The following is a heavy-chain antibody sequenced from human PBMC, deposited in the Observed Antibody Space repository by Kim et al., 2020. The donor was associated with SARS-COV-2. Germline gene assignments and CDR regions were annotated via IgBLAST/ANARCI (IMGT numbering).Heavy chain of an antibody. CDR3: ARGVGATDWYFDL. V-gene: IGHV4-39*01. J-gene: IGHJ2*01. Sequence: YTPSLKSRVTISVDTSKNQFSLKLSSVTAADTAVYYCARGVGATDWYFDLWGRGTLVTVSS. D-gene: IGHD1-26*01.